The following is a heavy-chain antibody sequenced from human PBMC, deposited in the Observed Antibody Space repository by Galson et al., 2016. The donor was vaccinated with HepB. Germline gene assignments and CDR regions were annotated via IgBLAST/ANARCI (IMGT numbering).Heavy chain of an antibody. V-gene: IGHV3-30-3*01. CDR3: ARGLVVPGAIDGPEYYFDS. D-gene: IGHD2-2*02. Sequence: SLRLSCAASGFTFTAYAMNWVRQAPGKGLEWVAVISFDGSNKYFADSVKGRFTIPRDNSKNTLYMQTDSLRAEDTAVYYCARGLVVPGAIDGPEYYFDSWGQGTLVTVSS. J-gene: IGHJ4*02. CDR2: ISFDGSNK. CDR1: GFTFTAYA.